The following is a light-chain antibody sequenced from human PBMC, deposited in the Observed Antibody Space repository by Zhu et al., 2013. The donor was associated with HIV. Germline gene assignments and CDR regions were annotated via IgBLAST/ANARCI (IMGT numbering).Light chain of an antibody. CDR1: QSISTT. CDR2: GAS. CDR3: QQYNNWPLT. J-gene: IGKJ4*01. Sequence: EIVMTQSPATLSVSPGGRASLSCRASQSISTTLAWYQQMRGQPPRLLIYGASTRATGVPARFSGSGSGTEFTLTITSLQSEDFAVYYCQQYNNWPLTFGGGTKVEIK. V-gene: IGKV3-15*01.